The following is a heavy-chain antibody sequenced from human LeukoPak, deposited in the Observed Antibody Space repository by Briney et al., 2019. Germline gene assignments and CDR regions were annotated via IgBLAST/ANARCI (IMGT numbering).Heavy chain of an antibody. V-gene: IGHV3-74*01. CDR1: GFVFSTYW. J-gene: IGHJ4*02. CDR2: IKTDGSTT. D-gene: IGHD3-16*01. CDR3: ARDWAWGGFDH. Sequence: LAGGSLRLSCAGSGFVFSTYWMHWVRQAPGKGLAWVSRIKTDGSTTYYADSVKGRFTVSRDNAKNTLYLQMSSLRAEDTAVYYCARDWAWGGFDHWGQGALVTVSS.